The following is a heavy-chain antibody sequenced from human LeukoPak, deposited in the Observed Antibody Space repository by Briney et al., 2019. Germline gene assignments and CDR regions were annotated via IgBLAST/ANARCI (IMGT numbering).Heavy chain of an antibody. CDR3: ARLEWPYGLDV. D-gene: IGHD3-3*01. V-gene: IGHV4-34*01. CDR1: GFTFSSYA. CDR2: INQGGTT. Sequence: PGGSLRLSCAASGFTFSSYAMSWVRQAPGKGLEWIGEINQGGTTNYNPSLKSRVSLSIDTSKNQFSLKMTSVTAADAAVFYCARLEWPYGLDVWGQGIRVTVSS. J-gene: IGHJ6*02.